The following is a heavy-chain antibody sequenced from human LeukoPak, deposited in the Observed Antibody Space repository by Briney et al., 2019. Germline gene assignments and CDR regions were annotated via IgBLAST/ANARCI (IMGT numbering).Heavy chain of an antibody. V-gene: IGHV3-23*01. J-gene: IGHJ4*02. CDR1: GFTFSSYW. CDR3: AKYQYYYTAGYFDY. Sequence: GGSLRLSCAASGFTFSSYWMHWVRQAPGKGLEWVSAISGSGGSTYYADSVKGRFTISRDNSKNTLYLQMNSLRAEDTAVYYCAKYQYYYTAGYFDYWGQGTLVTVSS. D-gene: IGHD3-10*01. CDR2: ISGSGGST.